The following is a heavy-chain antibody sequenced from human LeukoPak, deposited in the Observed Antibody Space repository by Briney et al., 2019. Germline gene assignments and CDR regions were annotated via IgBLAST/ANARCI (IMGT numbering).Heavy chain of an antibody. CDR3: ARERAYYDILPRWFDP. CDR1: GGSISSGSYY. V-gene: IGHV4-61*02. Sequence: SETLSLTCTVSGGSISSGSYYWSWIRQPAGKGLEWIGRIYTSGSTNYNPSLKSRVTISLDTSKNQFSLKLSSVTAADMAVYYCARERAYYDILPRWFDPWGQGTLVTVSS. D-gene: IGHD3-9*01. J-gene: IGHJ5*02. CDR2: IYTSGST.